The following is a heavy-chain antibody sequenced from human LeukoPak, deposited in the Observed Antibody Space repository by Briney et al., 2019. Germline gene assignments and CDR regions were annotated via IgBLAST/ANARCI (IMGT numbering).Heavy chain of an antibody. CDR2: VSGSGGTT. V-gene: IGHV3-23*01. CDR1: GFTFDNYA. CDR3: AKRDPRPFAFDI. Sequence: LAGGSLRLSCAASGFTFDNYAMTWVRQAPGKGLEWVSLVSGSGGTTYYADSVKGRFTISRDNSKNTLYLQMNCPRVDDTAVYFCAKRDPRPFAFDIWGQGTMVTVSS. J-gene: IGHJ3*02.